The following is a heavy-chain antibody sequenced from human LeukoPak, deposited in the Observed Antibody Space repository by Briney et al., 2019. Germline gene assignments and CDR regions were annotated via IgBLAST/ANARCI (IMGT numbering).Heavy chain of an antibody. CDR2: IFHSGST. Sequence: SETLSLTCAVSGYSISSGYYWGWIRQPPGKGLEWIGSIFHSGSTYYNPSLKSRVTMSVDTSENHFSLNLRSVTAADTAVYYCARSRGSHYFDYWGQGTLVTVSS. CDR1: GYSISSGYY. D-gene: IGHD2-2*01. J-gene: IGHJ4*02. CDR3: ARSRGSHYFDY. V-gene: IGHV4-38-2*01.